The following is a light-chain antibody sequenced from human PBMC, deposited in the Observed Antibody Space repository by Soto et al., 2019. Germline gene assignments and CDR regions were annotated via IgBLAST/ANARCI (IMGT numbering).Light chain of an antibody. CDR2: DAS. J-gene: IGKJ2*01. CDR3: QQRSNWPPKYT. V-gene: IGKV3-11*01. Sequence: EIVLTQSPGTLSLSPGERATLSCRASQSVSSYLAWYQQKPGQAPRLLIYDASNRATGIPARFSGSGSGTDFTLTISSLEPEDFAVYYCQQRSNWPPKYTFGQGTKVDIK. CDR1: QSVSSY.